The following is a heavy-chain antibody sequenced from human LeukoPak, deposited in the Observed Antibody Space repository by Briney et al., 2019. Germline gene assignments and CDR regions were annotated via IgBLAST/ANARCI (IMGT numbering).Heavy chain of an antibody. CDR2: IIPILGIA. J-gene: IGHJ6*02. D-gene: IGHD6-13*01. CDR1: GGTFSNYA. CDR3: ARVYGSSWYISLHYYGMDV. V-gene: IGHV1-69*04. Sequence: SVKVSCKASGGTFSNYAISWVRQAPGQGLEWMGRIIPILGIANYAQKFQGRVTITADKSTSTAYMELSSLRPEDTAVYYCARVYGSSWYISLHYYGMDVWGQGTTVTVSS.